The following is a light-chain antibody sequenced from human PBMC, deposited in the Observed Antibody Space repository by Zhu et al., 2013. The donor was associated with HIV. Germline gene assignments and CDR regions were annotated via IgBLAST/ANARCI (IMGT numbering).Light chain of an antibody. J-gene: IGLJ1*01. CDR1: SSDVAPYNY. Sequence: QSALTQPASVSGSPGQSITISCTGTSSDVAPYNYVSWYQHHPGKAPKLIIHEVSHRPSGVSDRFSGSKSGNTASLTISGLQADDEADYYCTSYTTTSTLVFGIGTKVTVL. CDR3: TSYTTTSTLV. V-gene: IGLV2-14*01. CDR2: EVS.